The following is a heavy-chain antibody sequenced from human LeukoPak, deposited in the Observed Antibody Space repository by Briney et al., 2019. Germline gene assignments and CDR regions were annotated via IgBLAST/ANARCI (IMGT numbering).Heavy chain of an antibody. J-gene: IGHJ4*02. V-gene: IGHV3-23*01. CDR3: VRGGGSYHDY. D-gene: IGHD2-15*01. CDR1: GFTFSIYA. CDR2: IIDSGTRT. Sequence: PGGSLRLSCAASGFTFSIYAMTWVRQAPGEGLEWVSSIIDSGTRTNYADSAKGRFTISRENSKNTPYLQMNSLRAEDTAVYYCVRGGGSYHDYWGQGTLVTVSS.